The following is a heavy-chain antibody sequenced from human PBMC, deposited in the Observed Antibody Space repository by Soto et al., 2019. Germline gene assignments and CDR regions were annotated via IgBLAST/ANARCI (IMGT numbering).Heavy chain of an antibody. D-gene: IGHD3-10*01. CDR1: GFTFSSYA. Sequence: QVQLVESGGGVVQPGRSLRLSCAASGFTFSSYAMHWVRQAPGKGLEWVAVISYDGSNKYYADSVKGRFTISRDNSKNTLYLQMNSPRAEDTAVYYCARGDYYGSGSYVDYWGQGTLVTVSS. V-gene: IGHV3-30-3*01. CDR3: ARGDYYGSGSYVDY. CDR2: ISYDGSNK. J-gene: IGHJ4*02.